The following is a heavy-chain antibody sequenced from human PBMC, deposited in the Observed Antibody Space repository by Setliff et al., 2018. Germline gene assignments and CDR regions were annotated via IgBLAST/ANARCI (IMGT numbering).Heavy chain of an antibody. Sequence: PSETLSLTCSVSGDSMSFSYWSWIRQPAGKGLEWIGRIYTSGSTNYNPSPKSRVTMSIDTSKNQFSLKLSSVTAADTAVYYCARVTVAGTDYWGQGTLVTVSS. J-gene: IGHJ4*02. CDR2: IYTSGST. CDR1: GDSMSFSY. D-gene: IGHD6-19*01. V-gene: IGHV4-4*07. CDR3: ARVTVAGTDY.